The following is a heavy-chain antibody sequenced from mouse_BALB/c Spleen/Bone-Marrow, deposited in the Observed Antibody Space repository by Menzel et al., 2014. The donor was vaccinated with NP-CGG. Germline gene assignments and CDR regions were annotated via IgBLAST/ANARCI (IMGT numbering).Heavy chain of an antibody. CDR1: GFTFTDYY. D-gene: IGHD1-1*01. CDR3: ARDENYDIYWYFDV. J-gene: IGHJ1*01. Sequence: EVQRVESGGGLVQPGGSLRLSCAPSGFTFTDYYMSWVRQTPGKALEWLGFIRNKANGYTTDYSVSVKGRFTISRDNSQSILYLQMNTLRAEDSATYYCARDENYDIYWYFDVWGAGTTVTVSS. CDR2: IRNKANGYTT. V-gene: IGHV7-3*02.